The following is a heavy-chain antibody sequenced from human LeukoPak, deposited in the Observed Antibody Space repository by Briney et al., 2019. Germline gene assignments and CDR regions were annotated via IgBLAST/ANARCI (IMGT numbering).Heavy chain of an antibody. CDR1: GYSFTSYW. D-gene: IGHD3-9*01. J-gene: IGHJ4*02. CDR2: NYPGDSDI. CDR3: ARPRRYFDWIE. Sequence: GESLKISCKGSGYSFTSYWIGWVRQMPGKGLEWMGINYPGDSDIRYSPSFQGQVTISADKSISTAYLQWSSLKASDTAMYYCARPRRYFDWIEWGQGTLVTVSS. V-gene: IGHV5-51*01.